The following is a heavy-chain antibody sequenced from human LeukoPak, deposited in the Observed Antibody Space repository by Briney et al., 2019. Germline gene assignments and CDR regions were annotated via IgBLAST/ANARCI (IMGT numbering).Heavy chain of an antibody. CDR1: GGIFSSYA. D-gene: IGHD2-2*01. J-gene: IGHJ4*02. Sequence: GASVKVSCKASGGIFSSYAISWVRQAPGQGLEWMGGIIPIFGTANYAQKFQGRVTITTDESTSTAYMELSSLRSEDTAVYYCASSRGGVVVPAAPFDYWGQGTLVTVSS. CDR2: IIPIFGTA. V-gene: IGHV1-69*05. CDR3: ASSRGGVVVPAAPFDY.